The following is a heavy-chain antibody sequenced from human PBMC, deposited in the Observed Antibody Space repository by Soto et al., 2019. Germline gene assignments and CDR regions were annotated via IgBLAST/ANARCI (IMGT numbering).Heavy chain of an antibody. CDR3: ARLDYSNLYYYGMDV. Sequence: PSETLSLTCTVSGGSIIRSSYYWVWIRQPPGKGLEWIGSIYYSGSTYYNPSLKSRVTISVDTSKNQFSLKLSSVTAADTAVYYCARLDYSNLYYYGMDVWGQGTTVTVSS. D-gene: IGHD4-4*01. CDR1: GGSIIRSSYY. CDR2: IYYSGST. J-gene: IGHJ6*02. V-gene: IGHV4-39*01.